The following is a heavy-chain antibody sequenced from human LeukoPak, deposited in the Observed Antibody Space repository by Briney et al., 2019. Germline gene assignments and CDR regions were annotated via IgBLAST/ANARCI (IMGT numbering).Heavy chain of an antibody. Sequence: GGSLRLSCAASGFTFSSYAMHWVRQAPGKGLEWVAVISYDGSNKYYADSVKGRFTISRDNSRNTLYLQMNSLRAEDTAVYYCAKEKAVFSSSWYLNWFDPWGQGTLVTVSS. J-gene: IGHJ5*02. CDR2: ISYDGSNK. CDR3: AKEKAVFSSSWYLNWFDP. CDR1: GFTFSSYA. V-gene: IGHV3-30*04. D-gene: IGHD6-13*01.